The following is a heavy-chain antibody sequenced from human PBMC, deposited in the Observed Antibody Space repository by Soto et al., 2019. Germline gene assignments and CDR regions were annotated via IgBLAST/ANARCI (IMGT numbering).Heavy chain of an antibody. CDR3: ARVAVIAAAGTTDY. V-gene: IGHV3-11*06. CDR1: GFTFSDYY. CDR2: ISGSSDSI. J-gene: IGHJ4*02. Sequence: GGSLRLSCAASGFTFSDYYMSWIRQVPGKGLEWVAYISGSSDSIPYADSVKGRFTISRDNAKNSLYLQMNSLRAEDTAVYYCARVAVIAAAGTTDYWGQGTLVTVSS. D-gene: IGHD6-13*01.